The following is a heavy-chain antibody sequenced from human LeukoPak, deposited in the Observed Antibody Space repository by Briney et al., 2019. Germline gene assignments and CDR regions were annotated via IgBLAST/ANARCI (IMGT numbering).Heavy chain of an antibody. CDR3: AKGQRSDFYYFDY. CDR2: ISGSGDST. Sequence: GGSLRLSCAASGFTFSSYAMSWVRQAPGKGLEWVSAISGSGDSTYYADSVKGRFTISRDNSKNTLYLQMNSLRAEDTAVYYCAKGQRSDFYYFDYWGQGTLVTVSS. CDR1: GFTFSSYA. V-gene: IGHV3-23*01. D-gene: IGHD2-2*01. J-gene: IGHJ4*02.